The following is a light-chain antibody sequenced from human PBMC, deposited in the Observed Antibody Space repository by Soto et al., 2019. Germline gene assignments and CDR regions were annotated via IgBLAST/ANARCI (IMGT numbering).Light chain of an antibody. Sequence: DIQMTQSPSSVSASVGDRVTITCRATQAITSWLAWYQQKPGKAPKLLIYAASSLQSGVTSRFSGSGSGTDFTLTISSLQPEDFATYYFQPTTSFSLTFGGWTKVEIK. CDR3: QPTTSFSLT. CDR1: QAITSW. J-gene: IGKJ4*01. CDR2: AAS. V-gene: IGKV1-12*01.